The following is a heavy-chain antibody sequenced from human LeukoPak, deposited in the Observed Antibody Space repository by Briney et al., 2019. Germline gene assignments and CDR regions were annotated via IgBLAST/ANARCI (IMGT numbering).Heavy chain of an antibody. V-gene: IGHV4-59*01. D-gene: IGHD1-26*01. Sequence: SETLSLTCTVSGDSISTYYWSWIRQPPGKGLEWIGYIYYSGSTNYNPSLKSRVTISVDTSKNQFSLKLISVTAADTAVYYCARDDSGSYHQLGVWGQGTTVTVSS. CDR2: IYYSGST. J-gene: IGHJ6*02. CDR1: GDSISTYY. CDR3: ARDDSGSYHQLGV.